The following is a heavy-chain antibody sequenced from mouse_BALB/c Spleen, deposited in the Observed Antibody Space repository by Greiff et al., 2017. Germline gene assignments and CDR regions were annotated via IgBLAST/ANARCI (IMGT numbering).Heavy chain of an antibody. V-gene: IGHV1S135*01. D-gene: IGHD2-3*01. Sequence: EVQLQQSGPELVKPGASVKVSCKASGYAFTSYNMYWVKQSHGKSLEWIGYIDPYNGGTSYNQKFKGKATLTVDKSSNTAYMQLSSLTSEDSAVYFCESYDGYRYAMDYWGQGTSVTVSS. CDR2: IDPYNGGT. J-gene: IGHJ4*01. CDR1: GYAFTSYN. CDR3: ESYDGYRYAMDY.